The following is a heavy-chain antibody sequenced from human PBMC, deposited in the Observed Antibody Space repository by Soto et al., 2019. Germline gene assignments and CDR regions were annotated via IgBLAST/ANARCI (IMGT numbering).Heavy chain of an antibody. CDR3: ARIIAAAGGRRYFDL. CDR2: INSSSSYT. V-gene: IGHV3-11*05. Sequence: QVQLVESGGGLVKPGGSLRLSCAASGVTFSDYYMSWIRQAPGKGLEWISYINSSSSYTNYADSVKGRFTISRDNAKNSLYLQMNSLRAEDTAVYYCARIIAAAGGRRYFDLWGRGTLVTVSS. D-gene: IGHD6-13*01. CDR1: GVTFSDYY. J-gene: IGHJ2*01.